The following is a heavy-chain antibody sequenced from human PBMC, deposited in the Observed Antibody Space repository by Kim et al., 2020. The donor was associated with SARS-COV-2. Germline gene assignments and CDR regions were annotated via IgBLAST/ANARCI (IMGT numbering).Heavy chain of an antibody. V-gene: IGHV1-18*01. CDR3: ARDGRSRYAHYYYGMDV. CDR1: GYTFTSYG. Sequence: ASVKVSCKASGYTFTSYGISWVRQAPGQGLEWMGWISAYNGNTNYAQKLQGRVTMTTDTSTSTAYMELRSLRSDDTAVYYCARDGRSRYAHYYYGMDVWGQGTTVTVSS. D-gene: IGHD2-15*01. J-gene: IGHJ6*02. CDR2: ISAYNGNT.